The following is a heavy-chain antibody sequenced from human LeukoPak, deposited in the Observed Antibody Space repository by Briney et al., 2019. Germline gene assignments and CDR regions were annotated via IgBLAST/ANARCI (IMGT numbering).Heavy chain of an antibody. V-gene: IGHV3-7*01. CDR1: GFTFKKYW. Sequence: PGGSLRLSCAASGFTFKKYWMNWVRQVPGKGLECLANIKEDGSETYYADSVKGRFTISRDNSKNTLYLQMNSLRAEDTAVYYCAKDGVWFGELFRSEYFQHWGQGTLVTVSS. D-gene: IGHD3-10*01. CDR2: IKEDGSET. J-gene: IGHJ1*01. CDR3: AKDGVWFGELFRSEYFQH.